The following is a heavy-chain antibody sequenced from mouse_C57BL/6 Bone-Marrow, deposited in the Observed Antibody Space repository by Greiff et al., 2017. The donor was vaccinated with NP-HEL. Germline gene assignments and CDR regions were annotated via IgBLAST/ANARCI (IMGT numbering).Heavy chain of an antibody. J-gene: IGHJ2*01. D-gene: IGHD4-1*01. CDR2: ISDGGSYT. CDR3: ARELGLFDY. V-gene: IGHV5-4*01. CDR1: GFTFSSYA. Sequence: EVKVVESGGGLVKPGGSLKLSCAASGFTFSSYAMSWVRQTPEKRLEWVATISDGGSYTYYPDNVKGRFTISRDNAKNNLYLQMSHLKSEDTAMYYCARELGLFDYWGQGTTLTVSS.